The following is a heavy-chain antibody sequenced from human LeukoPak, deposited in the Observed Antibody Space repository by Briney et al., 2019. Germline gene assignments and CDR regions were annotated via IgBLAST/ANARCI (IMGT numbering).Heavy chain of an antibody. V-gene: IGHV4-59*01. CDR3: ARVSYSSGWYVFDY. CDR2: IYYSGST. D-gene: IGHD6-19*01. CDR1: GGSISSYC. Sequence: SETLSLTCTVSGGSISSYCWSWIRQPPGKGLEWIGYIYYSGSTNYNPSLKSRVTISVDTSKNQFSLKLSSVTAADTAVYYCARVSYSSGWYVFDYWGQGTLVTVSS. J-gene: IGHJ4*02.